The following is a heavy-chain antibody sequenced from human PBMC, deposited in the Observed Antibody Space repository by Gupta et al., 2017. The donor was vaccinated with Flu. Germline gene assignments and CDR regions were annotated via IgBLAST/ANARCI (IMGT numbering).Heavy chain of an antibody. CDR1: GFTVSSHY. V-gene: IGHV3-66*02. CDR3: AREGEEYCSGGSCYSGFNYGMDV. J-gene: IGHJ6*02. Sequence: EVQMVQSGGGLVQPGGSLRLSCAASGFTVSSHYMSWVRQAPGKGLEWVSVIYSGGMTYYADSVKGRFTISRDNSKNTLFLQMNSLRAEDTAVYYCAREGEEYCSGGSCYSGFNYGMDVWGQGTTVTVSS. D-gene: IGHD2-15*01. CDR2: IYSGGMT.